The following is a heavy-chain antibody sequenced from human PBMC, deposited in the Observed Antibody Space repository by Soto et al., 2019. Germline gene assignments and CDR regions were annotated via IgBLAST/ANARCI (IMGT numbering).Heavy chain of an antibody. Sequence: PSETLSLTCTVSGGSISSSTYYWGWVRQPPGKGLEWIGRIYTSGSTNYNPSLKSRVTMSVDTSKNQFSLKLSSVTAADTDVYYCARDHLSAAAFHLRGDHWFDPWGQGTLVTVSS. CDR2: IYTSGST. V-gene: IGHV4-39*07. J-gene: IGHJ5*02. CDR3: ARDHLSAAAFHLRGDHWFDP. CDR1: GGSISSSTYY. D-gene: IGHD6-13*01.